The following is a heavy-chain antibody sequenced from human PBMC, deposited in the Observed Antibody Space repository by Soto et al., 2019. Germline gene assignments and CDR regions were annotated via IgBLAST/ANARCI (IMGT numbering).Heavy chain of an antibody. D-gene: IGHD3-22*01. CDR3: ARDLGSMNYYDSSGYYYY. J-gene: IGHJ4*02. CDR2: ISAYNGNT. Sequence: ASVKVSCKASGYTFTSYGISWVRQAPGQGLEWMGWISAYNGNTNYAQKLQGRVTMTTDTSTSTAYMELRSLRSDDTAVYYCARDLGSMNYYDSSGYYYYWGQGTLVTVSS. V-gene: IGHV1-18*01. CDR1: GYTFTSYG.